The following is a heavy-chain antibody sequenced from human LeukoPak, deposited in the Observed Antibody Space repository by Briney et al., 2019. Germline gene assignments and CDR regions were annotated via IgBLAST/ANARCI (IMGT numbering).Heavy chain of an antibody. J-gene: IGHJ6*03. V-gene: IGHV4-39*01. CDR3: ARQAQDFWSGYSPYYYYYMDV. D-gene: IGHD3-3*01. CDR1: GGSISSSTYD. Sequence: TSETLSLTCTVSGGSISSSTYDWGCIRQPPGKGLECIGSIHYSGSTNYNPSLKSRVTISVDTTKNQFSLKLSSVTAADTAVYYCARQAQDFWSGYSPYYYYYMDVWGKGTTVTVSS. CDR2: IHYSGST.